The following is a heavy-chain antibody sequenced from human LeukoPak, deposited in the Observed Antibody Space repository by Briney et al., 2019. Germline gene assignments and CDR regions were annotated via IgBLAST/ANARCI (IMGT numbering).Heavy chain of an antibody. CDR1: GSTFSRYA. CDR2: ISESDGST. J-gene: IGHJ4*02. V-gene: IGHV3-23*01. D-gene: IGHD5-18*01. CDR3: AKDISQGYTFGSIEEDY. Sequence: PGGSLRLSCAASGSTFSRYAMSLVRQAPGKGLEWLSAISESDGSTYYADSVKGRFTISRDNSKNTLYLQMNSLGADDTAVYFCAKDISQGYTFGSIEEDYWGQGTLVTVSS.